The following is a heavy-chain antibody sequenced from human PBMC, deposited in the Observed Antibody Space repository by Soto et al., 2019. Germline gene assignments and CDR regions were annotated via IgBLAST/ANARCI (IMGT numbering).Heavy chain of an antibody. D-gene: IGHD1-1*01. CDR1: GFTFKSYG. V-gene: IGHV3-30*18. CDR2: ISYDGNNK. CDR3: AKEGLYKTLDY. Sequence: QVQLVESGGGVVQPGRSLRLSCEASGFTFKSYGMHWVRQAPGKGLEWVAVISYDGNNKYYADSVKGRFTISRDIPKNTLYLQLNSLRAEDTAVYYCAKEGLYKTLDYWGQGTLVTVSS. J-gene: IGHJ4*02.